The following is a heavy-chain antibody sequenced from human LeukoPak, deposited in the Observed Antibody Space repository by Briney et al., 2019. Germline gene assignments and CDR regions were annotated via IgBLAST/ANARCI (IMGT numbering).Heavy chain of an antibody. CDR2: IYYSGST. CDR1: GGSISSYY. J-gene: IGHJ4*02. V-gene: IGHV4-59*01. Sequence: SETLSLTCTVSGGSISSYYWSWIRQPPGRGLEWIGDIYYSGSTNYNPSLKSRVTISVDTSKNQFSLRLTSVAAADTAVYYCAREGMAVGFARFPIFNYWGQGTLVTVSS. CDR3: AREGMAVGFARFPIFNY. D-gene: IGHD6-19*01.